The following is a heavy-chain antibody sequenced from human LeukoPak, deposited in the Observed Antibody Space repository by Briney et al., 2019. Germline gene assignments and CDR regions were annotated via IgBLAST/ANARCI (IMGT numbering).Heavy chain of an antibody. Sequence: GGSLRLSCAASGFTFDDYAMHWVRQAPGKGLEWVSGISWNSGSIGYADSVKGRFTISRDNAKNSLYLQMNSLRAEDTALYYCAKDLRVGLSYGFDNWGQGTLVTVSS. V-gene: IGHV3-9*01. J-gene: IGHJ4*02. D-gene: IGHD4-17*01. CDR2: ISWNSGSI. CDR3: AKDLRVGLSYGFDN. CDR1: GFTFDDYA.